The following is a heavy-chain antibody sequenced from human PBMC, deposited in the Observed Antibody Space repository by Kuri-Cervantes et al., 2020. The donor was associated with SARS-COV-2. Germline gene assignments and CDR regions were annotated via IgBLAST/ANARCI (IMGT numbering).Heavy chain of an antibody. CDR3: ARAPPGASPRGGMDV. D-gene: IGHD1-14*01. V-gene: IGHV3-7*04. CDR1: GFTLSSYW. Sequence: GGSRRLSCAASGFTLSSYWMSWVRQAPGKGLEWVANIKQDVSEKYYVDSVMGRFTISRDNAKNSLYLQMNSLSAEDTAVYYCARAPPGASPRGGMDVWGQGTTVTVSS. J-gene: IGHJ6*02. CDR2: IKQDVSEK.